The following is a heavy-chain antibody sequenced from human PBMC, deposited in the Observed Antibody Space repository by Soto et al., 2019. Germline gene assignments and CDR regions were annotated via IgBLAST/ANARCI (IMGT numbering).Heavy chain of an antibody. CDR3: ARIRVDIDY. Sequence: ASVKVSCKASGYIFTSYTMHWVRQDPGQRPEWMGWINAGNGNTKYSQNFQGRITITRDTSASSAYMEMYNLRSEDTAAYYCARIRVDIDYWGQGTLVTVSA. J-gene: IGHJ4*02. V-gene: IGHV1-3*01. CDR1: GYIFTSYT. CDR2: INAGNGNT.